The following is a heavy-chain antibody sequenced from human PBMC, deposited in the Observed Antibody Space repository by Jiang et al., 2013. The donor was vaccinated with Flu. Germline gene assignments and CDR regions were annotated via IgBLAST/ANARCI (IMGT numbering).Heavy chain of an antibody. J-gene: IGHJ4*02. Sequence: QLVESGGGVVQPGRSLRLSCAASGFTFSSYAMHWVRQAPGKGLEWVAVISYDGSNKYYADSVKGRFTISRDNSKNTLYLQMNSLRAEDTAVYYCARDETTVTPLGYWGQGTLVTVSS. CDR1: GFTFSSYA. V-gene: IGHV3-30-3*01. CDR3: ARDETTVTPLGY. D-gene: IGHD4-11*01. CDR2: ISYDGSNK.